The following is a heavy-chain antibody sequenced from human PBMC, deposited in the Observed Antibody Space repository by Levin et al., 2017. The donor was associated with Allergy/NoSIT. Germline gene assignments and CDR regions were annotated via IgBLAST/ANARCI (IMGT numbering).Heavy chain of an antibody. CDR2: IKQDGSEK. J-gene: IGHJ6*02. CDR1: GFTFSSYW. V-gene: IGHV3-7*01. CDR3: APNLGDRYYDFWSGYPHYYGMDG. D-gene: IGHD3-3*01. Sequence: GGSLRLSCAASGFTFSSYWMSWVRQAPGKGLEWVANIKQDGSEKYYVDSVKGRFTISRDNAKNSLYLQMNSLRAEDTAVYYCAPNLGDRYYDFWSGYPHYYGMDGWGQGTTVTVSS.